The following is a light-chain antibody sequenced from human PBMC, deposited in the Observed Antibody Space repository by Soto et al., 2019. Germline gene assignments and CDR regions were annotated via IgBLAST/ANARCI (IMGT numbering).Light chain of an antibody. Sequence: IVLTPSPGTLSLSPGERATLSCRASQSVSSSYLAWYQQKPGQAPRLLIYDASNRATGIPARFSGSGSGTDFTLTISRLEPEDFAVYYCQQYGSSPTTFGQGTKVDIK. CDR2: DAS. J-gene: IGKJ1*01. CDR3: QQYGSSPTT. CDR1: QSVSSSY. V-gene: IGKV3-20*01.